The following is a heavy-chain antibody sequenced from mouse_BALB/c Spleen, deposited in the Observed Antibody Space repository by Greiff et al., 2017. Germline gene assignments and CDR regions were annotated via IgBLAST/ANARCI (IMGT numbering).Heavy chain of an antibody. V-gene: IGHV1S81*02. Sequence: QVQLQQSGAELVKPGASVKLSCKASGYTFTSYYMYWVKQRPGQGLEWIGEINPSNGGTNFNEKFKSKATLTVDKSSSTAYMQLSSLTSEDSAVYYCTRFRASTTALYYYAMDYWGQGTSVTVSA. J-gene: IGHJ4*01. CDR2: INPSNGGT. CDR1: GYTFTSYY. D-gene: IGHD1-2*01. CDR3: TRFRASTTALYYYAMDY.